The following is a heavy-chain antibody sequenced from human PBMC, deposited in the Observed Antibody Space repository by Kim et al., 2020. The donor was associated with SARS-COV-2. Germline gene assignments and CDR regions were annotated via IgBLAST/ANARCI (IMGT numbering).Heavy chain of an antibody. CDR3: AGTSVAVAGTGDY. D-gene: IGHD6-19*01. CDR2: IYYSGST. J-gene: IGHJ4*02. CDR1: GGSISSYY. V-gene: IGHV4-59*13. Sequence: SETLSLTCTVSGGSISSYYWSWIRQPPGKGLEWIGYIYYSGSTNYNPSLKSRVTISVDTSKNQFSLKLSSVTAADTAVYYCAGTSVAVAGTGDYWGQGTL.